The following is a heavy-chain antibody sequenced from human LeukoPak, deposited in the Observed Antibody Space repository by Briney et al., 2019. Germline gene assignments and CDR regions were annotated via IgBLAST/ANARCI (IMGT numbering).Heavy chain of an antibody. V-gene: IGHV3-43*02. Sequence: GGSLRLSCAASGFTFDDYAMHWVRQAPGKGLEWVFLISGDGGSTYYADSVKGRFTISRDNSKNSLYLQMNSLRTEDTALYYCAKDEVSYVPKDQRYVFMIAGSWYGIDYWGQGTLVTVSS. CDR1: GFTFDDYA. J-gene: IGHJ4*02. CDR2: ISGDGGST. D-gene: IGHD6-13*01. CDR3: AKDEVSYVPKDQRYVFMIAGSWYGIDY.